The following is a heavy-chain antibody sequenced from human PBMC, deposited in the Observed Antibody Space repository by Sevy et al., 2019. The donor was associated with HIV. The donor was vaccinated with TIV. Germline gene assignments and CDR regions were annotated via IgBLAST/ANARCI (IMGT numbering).Heavy chain of an antibody. J-gene: IGHJ4*01. Sequence: ASVKVSCKTSGYTFTREAINWVRQAPGQGLEWMGWINTNTGNPAYAQGFTGRFVFSLDTSVSTAYLQINSLKADDSAMYFCARRAARAGSEYWGHGTLVTVSS. V-gene: IGHV7-4-1*02. CDR2: INTNTGNP. D-gene: IGHD6-13*01. CDR3: ARRAARAGSEY. CDR1: GYTFTREA.